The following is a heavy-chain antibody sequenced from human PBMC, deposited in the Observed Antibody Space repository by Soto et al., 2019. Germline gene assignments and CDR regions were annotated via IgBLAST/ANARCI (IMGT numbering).Heavy chain of an antibody. CDR3: ARAGQYSYGLDPKLDY. Sequence: SETLSLTCAVSGGSISSGGYSWSWIRQPPGKGLEWIGYIYHSGSTYYNPSLKSRVTISVDTSKNQFSLKLSSVTAADTAVYYCARAGQYSYGLDPKLDYWGQGTLVTVSS. D-gene: IGHD5-18*01. V-gene: IGHV4-30-2*01. CDR2: IYHSGST. J-gene: IGHJ4*02. CDR1: GGSISSGGYS.